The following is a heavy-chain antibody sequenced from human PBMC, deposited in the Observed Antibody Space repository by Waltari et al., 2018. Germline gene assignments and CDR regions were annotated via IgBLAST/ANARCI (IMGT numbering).Heavy chain of an antibody. CDR2: IYHSGST. J-gene: IGHJ2*01. CDR1: GGSISSSNW. CDR3: ARDQITMVRGVIIRYWYFDL. V-gene: IGHV4-4*02. Sequence: QVQLQESGPGLVKPSGTLSLTCAVSGGSISSSNWWSWVPPPPGKGPEWIGEIYHSGSTNYNPSLKSRVTISVDKSKNQFSRKLSSVTAADTAVYYCARDQITMVRGVIIRYWYFDLWGRGTLVTVSS. D-gene: IGHD3-10*01.